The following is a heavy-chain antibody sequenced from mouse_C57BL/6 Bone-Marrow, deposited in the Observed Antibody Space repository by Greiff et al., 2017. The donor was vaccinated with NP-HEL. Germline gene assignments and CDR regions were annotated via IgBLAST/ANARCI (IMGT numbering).Heavy chain of an antibody. CDR2: ISDGGSYT. D-gene: IGHD1-1*01. CDR3: ARSPYGSILYYFDY. V-gene: IGHV5-4*03. Sequence: EVKLVESGGGLVKLGGSLKLSCAASGFTFSSYAMSWVRQTPEKRLEWVATISDGGSYTYYPDNVKGRFTISRDNAKNNLYLQMSHLKSEDTAMYYCARSPYGSILYYFDYWGQGTTLTVSS. CDR1: GFTFSSYA. J-gene: IGHJ2*01.